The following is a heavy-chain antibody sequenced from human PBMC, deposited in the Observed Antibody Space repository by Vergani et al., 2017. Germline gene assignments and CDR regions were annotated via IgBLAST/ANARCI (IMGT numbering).Heavy chain of an antibody. J-gene: IGHJ4*02. CDR3: ARGAVYGDYVSDFDY. D-gene: IGHD4-17*01. CDR2: IYYSGST. Sequence: QLQLQESGPGLVKPSETLSLTCTVSGGSISSSSYYWGWIRQPPGKGLEWIGSIYYSGSTYYNPSLKSRVTISVDTSKNQFSLKLSSVTAADTAVYYCARGAVYGDYVSDFDYWGQGTLVTVSS. V-gene: IGHV4-39*01. CDR1: GGSISSSSYY.